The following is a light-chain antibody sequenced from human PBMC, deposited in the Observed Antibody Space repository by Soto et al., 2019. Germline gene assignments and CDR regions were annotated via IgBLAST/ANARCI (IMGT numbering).Light chain of an antibody. J-gene: IGKJ1*01. CDR1: QSVSSSY. CDR3: QQYGSSRT. V-gene: IGKV3-20*01. Sequence: DILLTQSPGTLSLSPGDRATLSCRASQSVSSSYLTWYQQKPGQAPRLLIYGASSRHTGIPDRFSGSGSGTDFTLTISSLEPEDFATYYCQQYGSSRTFGQGTKVDIK. CDR2: GAS.